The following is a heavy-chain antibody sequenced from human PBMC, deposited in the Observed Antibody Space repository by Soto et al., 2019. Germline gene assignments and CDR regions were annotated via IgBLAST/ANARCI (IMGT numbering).Heavy chain of an antibody. CDR3: ARGIAVAGSYYGMDV. CDR2: IYYSGST. V-gene: IGHV4-59*01. J-gene: IGHJ6*02. CDR1: GGSISSYY. Sequence: QVQLQESGPGLVKPSETLSLTCTVSGGSISSYYWSWIRQPPGKGLEWIGYIYYSGSTNYNPSLKRRVTISVDTSKNQFSLKLSSVTAADTAVYYCARGIAVAGSYYGMDVWGQGTTVTVSS. D-gene: IGHD6-19*01.